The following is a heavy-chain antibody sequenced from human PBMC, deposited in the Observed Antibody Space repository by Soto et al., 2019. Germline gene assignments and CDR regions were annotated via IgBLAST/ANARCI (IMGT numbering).Heavy chain of an antibody. Sequence: ASVTVCCKASGYTFTSYAMHWVRQAPGQRLEWMGWISAYNGNTNYAQKLQGRVTMTTDTSTSTAYMELRSLRSDDTAVYYCARGDDYGDYWDYWGQGTLVTVSS. J-gene: IGHJ4*02. CDR1: GYTFTSYA. CDR2: ISAYNGNT. D-gene: IGHD4-17*01. CDR3: ARGDDYGDYWDY. V-gene: IGHV1-18*01.